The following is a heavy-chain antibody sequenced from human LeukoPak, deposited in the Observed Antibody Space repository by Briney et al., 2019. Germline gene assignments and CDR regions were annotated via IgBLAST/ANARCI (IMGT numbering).Heavy chain of an antibody. Sequence: SETLSLTCAVYGGSFSGYYWSWIRQPPGKGLEWIGEINHSGSTNYNPSLKSRVTISVDTSKNQFSLKLSSVTAADTAVYYCARVRDSGSSDYWGQGTLVTVSS. CDR1: GGSFSGYY. CDR2: INHSGST. D-gene: IGHD6-19*01. J-gene: IGHJ4*02. CDR3: ARVRDSGSSDY. V-gene: IGHV4-34*01.